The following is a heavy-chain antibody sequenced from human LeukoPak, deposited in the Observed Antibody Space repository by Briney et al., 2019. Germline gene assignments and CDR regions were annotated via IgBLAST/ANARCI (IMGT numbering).Heavy chain of an antibody. J-gene: IGHJ4*02. D-gene: IGHD3-3*02. CDR2: IYYSGST. Sequence: SETLSLTCTVSGGSINNYFWSWIRQPPGKGLEWIGYIYYSGSTNYNPSLKSRVTISVDTSKNQFSLKLSSVTAADTAVYYCARDSIYYFDYWGQGTLVTVSS. CDR1: GGSINNYF. V-gene: IGHV4-59*01. CDR3: ARDSIYYFDY.